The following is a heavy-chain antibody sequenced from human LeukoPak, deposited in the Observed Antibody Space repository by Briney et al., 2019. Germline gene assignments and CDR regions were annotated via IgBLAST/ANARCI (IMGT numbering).Heavy chain of an antibody. CDR3: AKAGGPVGYYYGLDV. CDR1: GGSISTYY. V-gene: IGHV4-59*01. CDR2: IYYIGTT. J-gene: IGHJ6*02. D-gene: IGHD1-26*01. Sequence: PSETLSLTCTVSGGSISTYYWSWIQQPPGKGLEWIGYIYYIGTTNYNPSLKSRVTISLDTSKNQFSLKLNSVTAADTAVYYCAKAGGPVGYYYGLDVWGQGTTVTVSS.